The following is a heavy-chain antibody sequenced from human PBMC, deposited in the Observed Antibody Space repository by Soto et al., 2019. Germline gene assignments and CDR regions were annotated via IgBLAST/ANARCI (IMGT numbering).Heavy chain of an antibody. D-gene: IGHD6-13*01. CDR2: INWNSGSI. CDR3: VKDESINWYSGHFRH. V-gene: IGHV3-9*01. J-gene: IGHJ1*01. CDR1: GFTFDDYS. Sequence: GGSLRLSCAACGFTFDDYSIHWVRQVPWKGLEWVSGINWNSGSIGYGDSVKGRFAISRDKAKNSLHLQMNSLSAEDTAFYYCVKDESINWYSGHFRHWGQGTLVTVSS.